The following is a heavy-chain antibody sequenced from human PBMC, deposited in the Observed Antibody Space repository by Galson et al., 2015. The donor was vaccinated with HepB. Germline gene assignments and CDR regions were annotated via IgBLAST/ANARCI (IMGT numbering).Heavy chain of an antibody. V-gene: IGHV3-23*01. Sequence: SLRLSCAASGFTFTSYAMNWVRQAPGKGLEWVSGIDGSGGTTYYADSVRGRFTISRDNSKNTTYLQMSSLRAEDTAVYYCAKALGSTWNFDYWGQGTLVAVSS. CDR1: GFTFTSYA. D-gene: IGHD6-13*01. CDR3: AKALGSTWNFDY. CDR2: IDGSGGTT. J-gene: IGHJ4*02.